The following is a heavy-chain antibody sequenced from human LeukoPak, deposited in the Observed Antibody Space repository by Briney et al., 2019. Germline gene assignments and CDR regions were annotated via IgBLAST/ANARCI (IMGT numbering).Heavy chain of an antibody. CDR1: GGSFSGYY. V-gene: IGHV4-34*01. CDR2: INHSGST. Sequence: SETLSLTCAVYGGSFSGYYWSWIRQPPGKGLEWIGEINHSGSTNYNPSLKSRVTISVDTSKNQFSLKLSSVTAADTAVYYCASTKGHPGYWGQGTLVTVSS. CDR3: ASTKGHPGY. J-gene: IGHJ4*02.